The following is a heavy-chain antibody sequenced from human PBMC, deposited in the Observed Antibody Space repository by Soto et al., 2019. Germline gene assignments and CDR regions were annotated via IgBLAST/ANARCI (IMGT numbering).Heavy chain of an antibody. D-gene: IGHD2-21*02. CDR1: GGFISSGGYY. CDR3: ARDDSNWFDP. J-gene: IGHJ5*02. V-gene: IGHV4-31*02. CDR2: IYYSGST. Sequence: PSETLSLTCTVSGGFISSGGYYWSWIRQHPGKGLEWIGYIYYSGSTYYNPSLKSRVTISVDTSKNQFSLKLSSVTAADTAVYYCARDDSNWFDPWGKGTLVTVSS.